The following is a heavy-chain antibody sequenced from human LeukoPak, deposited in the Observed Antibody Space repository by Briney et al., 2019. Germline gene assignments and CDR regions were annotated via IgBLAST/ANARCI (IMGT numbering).Heavy chain of an antibody. CDR3: ARVARIAAASFDY. D-gene: IGHD6-13*01. CDR2: INPNSGGT. V-gene: IGHV1-2*02. J-gene: IGHJ4*02. Sequence: GSVKVSCKASGYTFTGYYMHWVRQAPGQGLEWMGWINPNSGGTNYAQKFQGRVTMTRDTSISTAYMEPSRLRSDDTAVYYCARVARIAAASFDYWGQGTLVTVSS. CDR1: GYTFTGYY.